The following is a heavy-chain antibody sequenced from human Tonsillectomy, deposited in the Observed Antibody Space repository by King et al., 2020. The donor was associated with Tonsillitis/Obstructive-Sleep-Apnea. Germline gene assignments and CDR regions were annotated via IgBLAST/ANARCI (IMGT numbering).Heavy chain of an antibody. CDR1: GGSISSGGYY. D-gene: IGHD3-10*01. J-gene: IGHJ6*02. V-gene: IGHV4-31*03. Sequence: QLQESGPGLVKPSQTLSLTCTVSGGSISSGGYYWSWICQHPGKGLEWIGYIYYSGSTYYNPSLKSRVTISVDTSKNQFSLKLSSVTAADTAVYYCARDQYYGSGSKEYYYYGMDVWGQGTTVTVSS. CDR2: IYYSGST. CDR3: ARDQYYGSGSKEYYYYGMDV.